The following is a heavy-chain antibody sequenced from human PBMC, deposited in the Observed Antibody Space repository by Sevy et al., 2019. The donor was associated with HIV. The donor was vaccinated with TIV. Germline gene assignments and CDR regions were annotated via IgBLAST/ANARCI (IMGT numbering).Heavy chain of an antibody. J-gene: IGHJ5*02. D-gene: IGHD3-9*01. CDR3: ARNWGRYFDWLLSNWFDP. CDR1: GYTFTSYG. Sequence: ASVKVSCKASGYTFTSYGISWVRQAPGQGLEWMGWISAYNGNTNYAQKLQGRVTMTTDTSTSTAYMELRSLRSDDTAMYYCARNWGRYFDWLLSNWFDPWGQGTLVTVSS. CDR2: ISAYNGNT. V-gene: IGHV1-18*04.